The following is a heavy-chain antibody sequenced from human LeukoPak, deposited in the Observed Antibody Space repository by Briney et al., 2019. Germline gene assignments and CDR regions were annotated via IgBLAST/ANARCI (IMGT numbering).Heavy chain of an antibody. Sequence: PSETLSLTCTVSGGSISSGSYYWSWIRQPAGKGLEWIGRIYTSGSTNYNPSLKSRVTISVDTSKNQVSLKLSSVTAADTAVYYCARREAMVRGVLITYDAFDIWGQGTMVTVSS. CDR3: ARREAMVRGVLITYDAFDI. V-gene: IGHV4-61*02. CDR2: IYTSGST. J-gene: IGHJ3*02. CDR1: GGSISSGSYY. D-gene: IGHD3-10*01.